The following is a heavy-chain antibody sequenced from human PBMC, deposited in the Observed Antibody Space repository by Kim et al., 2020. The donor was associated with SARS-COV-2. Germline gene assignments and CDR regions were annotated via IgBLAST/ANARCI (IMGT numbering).Heavy chain of an antibody. Sequence: GGSLRLSCAGSGFNFDEYAMHWVRQGPGKGLEWVSGISSNSDSIAYADSVKGRFTISKDNANQFLYLQMNSLRAEDTALYYCTKDRYCSGGICPLDYWGQGALVAV. CDR2: ISSNSDSI. J-gene: IGHJ4*02. D-gene: IGHD2-15*01. CDR3: TKDRYCSGGICPLDY. CDR1: GFNFDEYA. V-gene: IGHV3-9*01.